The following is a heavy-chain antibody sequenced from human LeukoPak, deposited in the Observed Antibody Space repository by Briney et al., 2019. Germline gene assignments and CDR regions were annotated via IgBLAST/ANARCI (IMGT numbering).Heavy chain of an antibody. CDR2: ISGDGGPT. D-gene: IGHD1-14*01. CDR3: SKGPYHWNHQIGNYLHL. Sequence: PGGSLRLSCAASGFTFSDYAMHWVRQAPGKGLEWVSLISGDGGPTYYADSVKGRFTISRDNSKNSLYLQMNSLRTEDTAFYYCSKGPYHWNHQIGNYLHLWGQGTLVTVSS. J-gene: IGHJ4*02. V-gene: IGHV3-43*02. CDR1: GFTFSDYA.